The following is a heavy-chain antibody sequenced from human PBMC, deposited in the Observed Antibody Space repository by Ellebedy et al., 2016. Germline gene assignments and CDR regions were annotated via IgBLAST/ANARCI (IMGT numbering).Heavy chain of an antibody. J-gene: IGHJ4*02. Sequence: ASVKVSXXASGYTFTTFSITWVRQVPGQGLEWMSFVNTFSGNTKFAQKFQGRVSMTTDSSTHTAYMDLRSLRSDDTAMYYCAKTSGWGYGENWGQGTLVTVSS. V-gene: IGHV1-18*04. D-gene: IGHD3-10*01. CDR3: AKTSGWGYGEN. CDR1: GYTFTTFS. CDR2: VNTFSGNT.